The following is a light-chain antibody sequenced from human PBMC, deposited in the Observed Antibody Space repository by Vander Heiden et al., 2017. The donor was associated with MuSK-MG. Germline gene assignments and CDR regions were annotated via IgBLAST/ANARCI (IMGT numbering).Light chain of an antibody. CDR1: QNVFYDANNKNY. J-gene: IGKJ3*01. CDR3: QQHYEIHS. Sequence: IVVTQSPDSLVVSLGERASINCKSSQNVFYDANNKNYLTWYQQKPGQPPKLLIYWASTRESGVPDRFSGSGSGTDFTLTINGLQAEDVAVYYFQQHYEIHSFGPGTKVEIK. V-gene: IGKV4-1*01. CDR2: WAS.